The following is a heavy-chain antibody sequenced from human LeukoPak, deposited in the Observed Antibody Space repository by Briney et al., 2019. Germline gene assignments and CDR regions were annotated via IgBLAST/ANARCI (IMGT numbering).Heavy chain of an antibody. D-gene: IGHD3-22*01. CDR2: INHSGST. CDR3: VTYYFDSSGPKKNY. V-gene: IGHV4-4*02. J-gene: IGHJ4*02. Sequence: SETLSLTCAVSGGSISSSNWWSWVRQPPGKGLEWIGEINHSGSTNYNPSLKSRVTISVDTSKKQFSLKLSSVTAADTAVYYCVTYYFDSSGPKKNYWGQGTLVTVSS. CDR1: GGSISSSNW.